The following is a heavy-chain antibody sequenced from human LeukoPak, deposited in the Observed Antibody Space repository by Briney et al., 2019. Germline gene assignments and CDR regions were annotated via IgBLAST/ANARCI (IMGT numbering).Heavy chain of an antibody. CDR3: ARDSLGYCGGDCLYNWFDP. Sequence: GASVKVSCKASGGTFSSYAISWVRQAPGQGLEWMGGIIPIFGTANYAQKFQGRVTITADESTSTAYMELSSLRSEDTAVYYCARDSLGYCGGDCLYNWFDPWGQGTLVTVSS. J-gene: IGHJ5*02. D-gene: IGHD2-21*02. CDR2: IIPIFGTA. CDR1: GGTFSSYA. V-gene: IGHV1-69*13.